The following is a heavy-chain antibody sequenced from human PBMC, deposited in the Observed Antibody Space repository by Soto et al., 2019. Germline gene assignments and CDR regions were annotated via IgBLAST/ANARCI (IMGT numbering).Heavy chain of an antibody. J-gene: IGHJ6*02. Sequence: GGSLRLSCGASGFTLSSFFMHWVRQGPGKGLVWVSRISNDGSTTTYADSVKGRFTISRDNAKNTLYLQMNNLRGEDTAVYYCARDGGSGTAVAGIQYSGMDVWGQGTTVTVSS. CDR1: GFTLSSFF. CDR3: ARDGGSGTAVAGIQYSGMDV. CDR2: ISNDGSTT. D-gene: IGHD6-19*01. V-gene: IGHV3-74*03.